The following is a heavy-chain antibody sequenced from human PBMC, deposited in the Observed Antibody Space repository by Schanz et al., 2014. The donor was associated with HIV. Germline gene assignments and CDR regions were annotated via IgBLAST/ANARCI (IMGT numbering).Heavy chain of an antibody. V-gene: IGHV1-2*02. J-gene: IGHJ4*02. Sequence: QVQLVQSGAEVKMPGASVKVSCKSSGYTFSDYYMHWLRQAPGQGLEWMGWINTRTGDTIYAERLQGRVTLTRDTSINTAYMTLSRLGSDDTAVYFCARVSGWSSFDYWGQGTLVIVSS. D-gene: IGHD6-13*01. CDR2: INTRTGDT. CDR3: ARVSGWSSFDY. CDR1: GYTFSDYY.